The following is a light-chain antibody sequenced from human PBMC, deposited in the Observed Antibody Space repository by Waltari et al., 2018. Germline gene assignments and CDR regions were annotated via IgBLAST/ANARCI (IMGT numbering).Light chain of an antibody. Sequence: DIQMTQXXSSLSASVXDRVTITCRASQSISSYLNWYQQKPGKAPKLLIYAASSLQSGVPXRFSGSGSGTDFTLTXXXLQPEXXXTYYCQQSYSTPTXXXGTKLEIK. J-gene: IGKJ2*01. V-gene: IGKV1-39*01. CDR3: QQSYSTPT. CDR1: QSISSY. CDR2: AAS.